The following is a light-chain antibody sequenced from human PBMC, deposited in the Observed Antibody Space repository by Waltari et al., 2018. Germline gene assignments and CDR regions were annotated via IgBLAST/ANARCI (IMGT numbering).Light chain of an antibody. CDR3: AAWDDSLSGSVV. J-gene: IGLJ2*01. CDR1: SSNIGSNH. Sequence: QSVLTQPPSASGTPGQSVTISCFGSSSNIGSNHVDWYQQLPGTTPRLLIFSSSQRPSGFPDRFSGSRSGTSASLSISGLHSGDEADYYCAAWDDSLSGSVVFGGGTKLTVL. CDR2: SSS. V-gene: IGLV1-47*02.